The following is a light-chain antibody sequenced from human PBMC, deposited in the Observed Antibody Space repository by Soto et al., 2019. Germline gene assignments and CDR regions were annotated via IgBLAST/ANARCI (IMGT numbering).Light chain of an antibody. CDR1: QDIGKF. CDR3: QERCSAAWT. V-gene: IGKV1-27*01. Sequence: RASQDIGKFLAWYQQKPGKVPKLLIYAASNLQSGVPSRFSGSGPGTDFTLTISSLHPEDIATSYYQERCSAAWTFAGGTKVDIK. CDR2: AAS. J-gene: IGKJ4*01.